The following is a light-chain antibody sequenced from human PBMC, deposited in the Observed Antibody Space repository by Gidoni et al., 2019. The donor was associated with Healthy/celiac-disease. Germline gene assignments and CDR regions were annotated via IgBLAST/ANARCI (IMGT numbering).Light chain of an antibody. Sequence: QSALTQPASVSGSPGQSITISCTGTSSDVGRYNYASRYQQHPGKAPKLMIYDVSNRPAGVSNRFSGSKSGNTASLTISGRQAEDEADYYCSSYTSSSTRNVVFGGGTKLTVL. CDR3: SSYTSSSTRNVV. J-gene: IGLJ2*01. CDR1: SSDVGRYNY. CDR2: DVS. V-gene: IGLV2-14*01.